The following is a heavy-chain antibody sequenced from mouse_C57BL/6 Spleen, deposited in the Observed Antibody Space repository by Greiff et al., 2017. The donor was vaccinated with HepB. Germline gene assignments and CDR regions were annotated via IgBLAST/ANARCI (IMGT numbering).Heavy chain of an antibody. V-gene: IGHV1-64*01. CDR2: IHPNSGST. J-gene: IGHJ4*01. CDR3: ARSGSNPSYAMDY. D-gene: IGHD2-5*01. CDR1: GYTFTSYW. Sequence: QVQLKQPGAELVKPGASVKLSCKASGYTFTSYWMHWVKQRPGQGLEWIGMIHPNSGSTNYNEKFKSKATLTVDKSSSTAYMQLSSLTSEDSAVYYCARSGSNPSYAMDYWGQGTSVTVSS.